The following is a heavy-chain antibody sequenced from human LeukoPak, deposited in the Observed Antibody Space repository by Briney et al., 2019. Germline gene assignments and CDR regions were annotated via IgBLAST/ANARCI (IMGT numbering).Heavy chain of an antibody. Sequence: PGGSLRLSCAAPGFTFGTYWMTWIRQAPGKGLEWVANIKQDGKEKYYADSVKGRFTISRDNAKNSLYLQMNSLRADDTAVYYCARIAFRSADYWGQGTLVTVSS. CDR2: IKQDGKEK. CDR3: ARIAFRSADY. J-gene: IGHJ4*02. V-gene: IGHV3-7*05. CDR1: GFTFGTYW. D-gene: IGHD2-21*01.